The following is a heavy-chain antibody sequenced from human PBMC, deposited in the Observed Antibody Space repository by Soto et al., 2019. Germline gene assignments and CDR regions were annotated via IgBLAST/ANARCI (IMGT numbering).Heavy chain of an antibody. J-gene: IGHJ1*01. CDR3: AKDLSSSWSAEYFQH. CDR2: ISGSGGST. D-gene: IGHD6-13*01. V-gene: IGHV3-23*01. Sequence: GGSLRLSCADSGFTFSSYAMSWVRQAPGKGLEWVSVISGSGGSTYYADSVKGRFTISRDNSKNTLYLQMNSLRAEDTAVYYCAKDLSSSWSAEYFQHWGQGTLVTVSS. CDR1: GFTFSSYA.